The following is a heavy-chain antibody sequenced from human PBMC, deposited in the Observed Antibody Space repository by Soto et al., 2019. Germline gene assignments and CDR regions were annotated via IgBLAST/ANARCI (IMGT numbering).Heavy chain of an antibody. CDR1: GGSISSSSYY. D-gene: IGHD3-3*01. J-gene: IGHJ4*02. V-gene: IGHV4-39*01. CDR2: IYYSGST. CDR3: ARVLNRAGVAEFDY. Sequence: SETLSLTCTVSGGSISSSSYYWGWIRQPPGKGLEWIGSIYYSGSTYYNPSLKSRVTISVDTSKNQFSLKLSSVTAADTAVYYCARVLNRAGVAEFDYWGQGTLVTVSS.